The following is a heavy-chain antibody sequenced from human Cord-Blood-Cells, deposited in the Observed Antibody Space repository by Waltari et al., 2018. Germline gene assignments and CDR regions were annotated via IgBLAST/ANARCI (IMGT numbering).Heavy chain of an antibody. V-gene: IGHV1-2*06. Sequence: QVQLVQSGAEVKKPGASVKVSCKASGYTFTGYYMHWVRQAPGQGLEWMGRINPNSGGTNYAQKFQGRVTMTRDTSISTAYMELSRLRSDDTAVYYCAREEGIVLEVYAFDYWGQGTLVTVSS. CDR2: INPNSGGT. CDR1: GYTFTGYY. D-gene: IGHD2-8*02. CDR3: AREEGIVLEVYAFDY. J-gene: IGHJ4*02.